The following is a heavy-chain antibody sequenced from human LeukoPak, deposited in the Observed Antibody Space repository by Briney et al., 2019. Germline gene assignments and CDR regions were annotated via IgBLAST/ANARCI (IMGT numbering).Heavy chain of an antibody. CDR1: GYTFTGYY. J-gene: IGHJ5*02. V-gene: IGHV1-2*02. D-gene: IGHD3-22*01. CDR2: INPNSGGT. CDR3: ARAGLYYDSSGYYSGWFDP. Sequence: ASVTVSCKASGYTFTGYYMHWVRQAPGQGLEWMGWINPNSGGTNYAQKFQGRVTMTRDTSISTAYMELSRLRSDDTAVYYCARAGLYYDSSGYYSGWFDPWGQGTLVTVSS.